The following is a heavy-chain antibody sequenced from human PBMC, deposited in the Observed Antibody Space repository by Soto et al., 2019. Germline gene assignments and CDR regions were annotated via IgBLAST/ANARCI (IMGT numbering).Heavy chain of an antibody. V-gene: IGHV3-30-3*01. CDR3: ARVSARFAYYYYGMDV. CDR2: ISYDGSNK. J-gene: IGHJ6*02. CDR1: GFTFSSYA. D-gene: IGHD6-6*01. Sequence: GGSLRLSCAASGFTFSSYAMHWVRQAPGKGLEWVAVISYDGSNKYYADSVKGRFTISRDNSKNTLYLQMNSLRAEDTAVYYCARVSARFAYYYYGMDVWGQGTTVTVSS.